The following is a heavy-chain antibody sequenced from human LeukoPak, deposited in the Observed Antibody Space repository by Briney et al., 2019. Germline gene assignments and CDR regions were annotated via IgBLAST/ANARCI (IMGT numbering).Heavy chain of an antibody. J-gene: IGHJ4*02. CDR1: GLTSTDAW. Sequence: PGGSLRLSCAVSGLTSTDAWMSWVRQAPGKGLEWVARIKRKTDGGTRDYAAPVKDRFTISRDEGKNTLHLQMRSLKTEDTAVYFCSTGNYGVVTALNYWGQGTRVTVSS. D-gene: IGHD3-3*01. CDR3: STGNYGVVTALNY. CDR2: IKRKTDGGTR. V-gene: IGHV3-15*01.